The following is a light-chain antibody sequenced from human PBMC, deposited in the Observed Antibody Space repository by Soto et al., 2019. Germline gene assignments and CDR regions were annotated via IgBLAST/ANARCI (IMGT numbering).Light chain of an antibody. CDR1: QTVTRSY. CDR2: GIS. Sequence: EIVLTQKQGTLSLSPGERATLSCRASQTVTRSYLAWYQHKPGQAPRLLISGISRRAPGIPDRFSGDGSGTDFTLTISRLEPEDYAVYYCHQYDGSPITFGQGTLLEVK. J-gene: IGKJ5*01. CDR3: HQYDGSPIT. V-gene: IGKV3-20*01.